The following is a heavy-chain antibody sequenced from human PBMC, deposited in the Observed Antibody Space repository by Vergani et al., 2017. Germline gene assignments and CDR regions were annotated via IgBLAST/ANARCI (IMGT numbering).Heavy chain of an antibody. D-gene: IGHD1-26*01. CDR1: GGSISSYY. CDR2: SYYSGST. J-gene: IGHJ3*02. Sequence: QVQLQESGPGLVKPSETLSLTCTVSGGSISSYYWSWIRQPPGKGLEWIGYSYYSGSTNYNPSLKSRVTISVDTSKNQFSLKLSSVTAADTAVYYCARLSDYRGDAFDIWGQGTMVTVSS. V-gene: IGHV4-59*08. CDR3: ARLSDYRGDAFDI.